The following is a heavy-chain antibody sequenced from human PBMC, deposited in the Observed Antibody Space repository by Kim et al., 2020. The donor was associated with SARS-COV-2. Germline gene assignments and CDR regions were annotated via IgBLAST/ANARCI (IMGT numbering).Heavy chain of an antibody. CDR3: AKEWGTYYYDSSGYGNFDY. J-gene: IGHJ4*02. CDR2: ISGSGGST. Sequence: GGSLRLSCAASGFTFSSYAMSWVRQAPGKGLEWVSAISGSGGSTYYADSVKGRFTISRDNSKNTLHLQMNSLRAEDTAVYYCAKEWGTYYYDSSGYGNFDYWGQGTLVTVSS. V-gene: IGHV3-23*01. D-gene: IGHD3-22*01. CDR1: GFTFSSYA.